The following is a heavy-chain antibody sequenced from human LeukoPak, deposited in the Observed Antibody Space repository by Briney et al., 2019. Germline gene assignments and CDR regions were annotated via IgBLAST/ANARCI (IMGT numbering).Heavy chain of an antibody. CDR1: GFTFSSYE. J-gene: IGHJ3*02. CDR2: ISSSSSYI. Sequence: GGSLRLSCAASGFTFSSYEMNWVRQAPGKGLEWVSSISSSSSYIYYADSVKGRFTISRDNAKNSLYLQMNSLRAEDTAVYYCARAVAGTGDAFDIWGQGTMVTVSS. D-gene: IGHD6-19*01. CDR3: ARAVAGTGDAFDI. V-gene: IGHV3-21*01.